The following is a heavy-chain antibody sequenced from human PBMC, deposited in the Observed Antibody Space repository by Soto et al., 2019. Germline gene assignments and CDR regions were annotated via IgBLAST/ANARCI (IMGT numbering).Heavy chain of an antibody. CDR2: ISAYNTNT. Sequence: QVQLVQSGAEVKTPGASVKVSCKTSGYTFTSYHISWVRQAPGQGLEWMGWISAYNTNTNYAQKFQGRVTMTTDTLTSRAYMELRSLRSDDTAVYYCARDTPPTDYWGQGTLVTVSS. CDR3: ARDTPPTDY. J-gene: IGHJ4*02. V-gene: IGHV1-18*01. CDR1: GYTFTSYH.